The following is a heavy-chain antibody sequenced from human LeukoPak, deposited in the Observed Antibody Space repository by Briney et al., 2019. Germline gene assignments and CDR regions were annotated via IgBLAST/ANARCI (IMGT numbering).Heavy chain of an antibody. Sequence: ASVKVSCKASGYTFTSYGISWVRQAPGQGLEWMGWISAYNGNTNYAQKLQGRVTMTRNTSISTAYMELSSLRSEDTAVYYCARALRLSGGAFDIWGQGTMVTVSS. CDR2: ISAYNGNT. V-gene: IGHV1-18*01. CDR3: ARALRLSGGAFDI. D-gene: IGHD2/OR15-2a*01. CDR1: GYTFTSYG. J-gene: IGHJ3*02.